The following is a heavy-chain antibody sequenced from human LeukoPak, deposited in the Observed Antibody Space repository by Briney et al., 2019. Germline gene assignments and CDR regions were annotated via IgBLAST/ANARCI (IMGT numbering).Heavy chain of an antibody. V-gene: IGHV4-39*01. CDR1: GGSISTTSYS. J-gene: IGHJ4*02. CDR3: ARLPRSGKYYFDY. Sequence: SETLSLTCTVSGGSISTTSYSWVWLRQPPGKGLEWIGNIYYTGSTYNNPSLKSRVTFSVDTSENQFSLKLSSVTAADTAVYYCARLPRSGKYYFDYWGQGTLVTVSS. D-gene: IGHD3-10*01. CDR2: IYYTGST.